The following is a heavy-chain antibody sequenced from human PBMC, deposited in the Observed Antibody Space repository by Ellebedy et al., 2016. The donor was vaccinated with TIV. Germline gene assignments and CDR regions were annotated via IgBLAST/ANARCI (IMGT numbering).Heavy chain of an antibody. CDR2: LYSGGTI. V-gene: IGHV3-66*01. J-gene: IGHJ4*02. CDR3: ARGNEIPGPEPLDN. Sequence: GESLKISCAVSGFTVGNNYMSWVRQAPGKGLEWVATLYSGGTILYADSVRGRFTISRDNSKNTLYLQMNNLRAEDTALYYCARGNEIPGPEPLDNWGQGTLVTVSS. D-gene: IGHD1-14*01. CDR1: GFTVGNNY.